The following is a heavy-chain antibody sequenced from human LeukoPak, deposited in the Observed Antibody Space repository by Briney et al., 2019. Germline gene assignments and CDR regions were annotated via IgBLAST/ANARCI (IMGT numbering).Heavy chain of an antibody. J-gene: IGHJ4*02. Sequence: QPGGSQRLSCAASGFTFSSYWMHWVRQAPGKGLVWVSRIDSDGSSTNYADSVKGRFTVSRDNAKNTLYLQMNCLRAEDTAVYYCAREWGRGYSYDHWGQGTPVIVSS. CDR2: IDSDGSST. CDR1: GFTFSSYW. CDR3: AREWGRGYSYDH. V-gene: IGHV3-74*01. D-gene: IGHD5-18*01.